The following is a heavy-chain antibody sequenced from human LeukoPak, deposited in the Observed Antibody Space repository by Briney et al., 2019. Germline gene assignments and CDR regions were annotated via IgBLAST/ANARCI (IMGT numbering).Heavy chain of an antibody. V-gene: IGHV4-38-2*02. D-gene: IGHD1-26*01. CDR2: IYHSGST. CDR1: GYSISSGYY. J-gene: IGHJ4*02. Sequence: SETLSLTCTVSGYSISSGYYWGWIRQPPGKGLEWIGSIYHSGSTYYNPSLKSRVTISVDTSKNQFSLKLSSVTAADTAVYYCARDPGSYYYFDYWGQGTLVTVSS. CDR3: ARDPGSYYYFDY.